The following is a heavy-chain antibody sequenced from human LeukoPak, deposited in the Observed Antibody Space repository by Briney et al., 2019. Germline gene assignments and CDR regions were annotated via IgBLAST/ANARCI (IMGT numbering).Heavy chain of an antibody. D-gene: IGHD2-2*01. CDR2: IKNKNDGGTT. J-gene: IGHJ4*02. CDR3: TTDRRFCSGTSCYEIDF. V-gene: IGHV3-15*01. CDR1: GFTFNIAW. Sequence: GGSLTLSCVASGFTFNIAWMRWPRQATGKGLEWVVRIKNKNDGGTTDYAARVKGRFHISKDDSTNTLYLQMNRLKTEDRAVYYCTTDRRFCSGTSCYEIDFWGQGTLVTVSS.